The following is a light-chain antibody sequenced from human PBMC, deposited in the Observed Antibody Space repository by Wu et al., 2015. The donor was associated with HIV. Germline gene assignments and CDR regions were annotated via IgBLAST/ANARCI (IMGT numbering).Light chain of an antibody. CDR1: QSVGTS. CDR2: NAS. Sequence: IVLTQSPVILSLSPGERATLSCRASQSVGTSLAWYQQKPGQSPRLLIYNASKGATGIAPRFSGIGSGTDFTLTITSLESEDFALYYCQHRQNWPLTFGGGTKVEIK. J-gene: IGKJ4*01. V-gene: IGKV3-11*01. CDR3: QHRQNWPLT.